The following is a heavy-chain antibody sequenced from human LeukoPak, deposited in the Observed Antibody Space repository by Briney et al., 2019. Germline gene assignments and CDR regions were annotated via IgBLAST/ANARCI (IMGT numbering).Heavy chain of an antibody. D-gene: IGHD1-26*01. CDR3: AVQGASDY. J-gene: IGHJ4*02. Sequence: GGSLRLSCAASGITFSSYGMSWVRQAPGKGLEWVANIKQDGSEKYHVDSVKGRFTISRDNAKNSLYLQMNSLRVEDTAVYYCAVQGASDYWGQGTLVTVSS. CDR1: GITFSSYG. V-gene: IGHV3-7*01. CDR2: IKQDGSEK.